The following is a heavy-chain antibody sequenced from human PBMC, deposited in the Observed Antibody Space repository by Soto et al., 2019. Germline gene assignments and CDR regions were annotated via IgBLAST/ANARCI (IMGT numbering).Heavy chain of an antibody. CDR1: GGSFSGYY. CDR2: INHSGST. J-gene: IGHJ6*02. CDR3: ARGRKDYTIYYGMDV. D-gene: IGHD3-3*01. Sequence: SETLSLTCAVYGGSFSGYYWSWIRQPPGKGLEWIGEINHSGSTNYNPSLKSRVTISVDTSKNQFSLKLSSVTAADTAVYYCARGRKDYTIYYGMDVWGQGTTVTVSS. V-gene: IGHV4-34*01.